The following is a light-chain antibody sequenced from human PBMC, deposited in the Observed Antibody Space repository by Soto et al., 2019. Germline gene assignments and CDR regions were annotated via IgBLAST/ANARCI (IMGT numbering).Light chain of an antibody. J-gene: IGLJ1*01. Sequence: QSALTQPASVSGSPGQSITISCAGTSSDVGYYTYVSWYQQHPGKAPKLMIYKVSNRPSGVYNRFSGSKSGNTASLTISGLQAEDEADYYCSSYSSNNILSYVCGTGNKVTVL. CDR1: SSDVGYYTY. CDR2: KVS. CDR3: SSYSSNNILSYV. V-gene: IGLV2-14*01.